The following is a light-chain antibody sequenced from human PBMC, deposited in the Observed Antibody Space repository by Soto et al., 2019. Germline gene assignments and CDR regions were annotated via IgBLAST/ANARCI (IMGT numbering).Light chain of an antibody. CDR1: QTVSSSN. CDR3: QQSVNSPYT. CDR2: GAS. J-gene: IGKJ2*01. V-gene: IGKV3-20*01. Sequence: EILLTQSPGTLSLSPGERATLSCRASQTVSSSNLAWYQQKPGQAPRLLIYGASTRATGIPDRFIGSGSGTDFTLTISRLEPEDFAVFYCQQSVNSPYTFGQGTKVEIK.